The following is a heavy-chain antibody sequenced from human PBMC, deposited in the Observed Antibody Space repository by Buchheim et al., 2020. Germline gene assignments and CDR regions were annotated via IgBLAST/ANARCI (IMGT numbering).Heavy chain of an antibody. D-gene: IGHD3-22*01. V-gene: IGHV3-11*06. J-gene: IGHJ4*02. CDR1: AVSFSDYY. CDR2: ISSSGSYT. Sequence: QVQLVESGGGLVKPGGSLRLSCADAAVSFSDYYMSWIRQPIGKGLEWVSYISSSGSYTNYADSVKGRFTISRANAKNSLYLQTNSLRAEDTAVCYCARENYYDSSGYYYWGQGTL. CDR3: ARENYYDSSGYYY.